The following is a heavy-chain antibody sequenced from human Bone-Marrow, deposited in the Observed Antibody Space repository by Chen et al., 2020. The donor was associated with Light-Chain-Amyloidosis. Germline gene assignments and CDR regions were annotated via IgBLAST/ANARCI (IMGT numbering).Heavy chain of an antibody. CDR3: AKLDSVGSPNYLDY. CDR2: ILFDGSNE. J-gene: IGHJ4*02. D-gene: IGHD3-10*01. V-gene: IGHV3-30*18. Sequence: QVQVVESGGGVVQPGSSLRLSCAVSGFTFSSYNMHWVRQAPGKGLEWVALILFDGSNEYYVDSVKGRFTISRDNSKNMLFLQMNSLRIEDTAIYYCAKLDSVGSPNYLDYRNQGTLVTVSS. CDR1: GFTFSSYN.